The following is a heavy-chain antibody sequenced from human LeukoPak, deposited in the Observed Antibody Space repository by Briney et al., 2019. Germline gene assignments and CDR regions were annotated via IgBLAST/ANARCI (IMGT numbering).Heavy chain of an antibody. CDR1: GFTFSSYS. D-gene: IGHD2-2*01. CDR2: ISSSSSTI. J-gene: IGHJ4*02. CDR3: ARGPFHCSSTSCYYYYFDY. Sequence: GGSLRLSCAASGFTFSSYSMNWVRQAPGKGLEWVSYISSSSSTIYYADSVKGRFTISRDNAKNSLYLQMNSLRAEDTAVYYCARGPFHCSSTSCYYYYFDYWGQGTLVTVSS. V-gene: IGHV3-48*01.